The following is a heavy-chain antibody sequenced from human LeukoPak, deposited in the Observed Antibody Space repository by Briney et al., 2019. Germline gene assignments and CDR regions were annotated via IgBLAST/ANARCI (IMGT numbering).Heavy chain of an antibody. CDR2: IYTSGST. CDR1: GGSISSYY. D-gene: IGHD2-2*01. CDR3: ARSRYCSSTSCYPPLPLYNWFDP. Sequence: PSETLSLTCTVSGGSISSYYRSWIRQPPGKGLEWIGYIYTSGSTNYNPSLKSRVTISVDTSKNQFSLKLSSVTAADTAVYYCARSRYCSSTSCYPPLPLYNWFDPWGQGTLVTVSS. J-gene: IGHJ5*02. V-gene: IGHV4-4*09.